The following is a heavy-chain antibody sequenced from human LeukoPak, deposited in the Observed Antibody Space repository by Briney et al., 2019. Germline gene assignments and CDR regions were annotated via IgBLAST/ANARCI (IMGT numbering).Heavy chain of an antibody. CDR1: GGSISSYY. Sequence: SETLSLTCTVSGGSISSYYLSWIRQPPGKGLEWIGYIYYSGSTNYNPSLKSRVTISVDTSKNQFSLKLSSVTAADTAVYYCARDRGSSWSTHYYYGMDVWGQGTTVTVSS. V-gene: IGHV4-59*01. CDR3: ARDRGSSWSTHYYYGMDV. CDR2: IYYSGST. J-gene: IGHJ6*02. D-gene: IGHD6-13*01.